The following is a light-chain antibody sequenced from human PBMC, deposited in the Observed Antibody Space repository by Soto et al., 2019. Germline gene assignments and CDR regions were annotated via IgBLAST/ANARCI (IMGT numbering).Light chain of an antibody. J-gene: IGLJ2*01. CDR2: DNN. CDR1: SSNIGNNY. Sequence: QSVLTQPPSVSAAPGQKVTISFSGSSSNIGNNYVSWFQQLPGTAPKLLMYDNNKRPSGIPDRLSGSKSGASATLDITGIQTGDDADDYSGTWDGRFTGEVFGEGTKVTVL. CDR3: GTWDGRFTGEV. V-gene: IGLV1-51*01.